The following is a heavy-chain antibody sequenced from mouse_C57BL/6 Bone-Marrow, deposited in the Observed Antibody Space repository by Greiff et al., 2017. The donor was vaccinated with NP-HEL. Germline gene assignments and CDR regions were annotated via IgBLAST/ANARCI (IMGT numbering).Heavy chain of an antibody. CDR1: GYTFTDYY. J-gene: IGHJ2*01. CDR2: INPNHGGT. V-gene: IGHV1-26*01. Sequence: EVQLQQSGPELVKPGASVKISCKASGYTFTDYYMNWVKQSHGKSLAWIGDINPNHGGTSYNQKFKGKATLTVDKSSSTAYMELRSLTSEDSAVYYCARNYYGSSIDYWGQGTTLTVSS. CDR3: ARNYYGSSIDY. D-gene: IGHD1-1*01.